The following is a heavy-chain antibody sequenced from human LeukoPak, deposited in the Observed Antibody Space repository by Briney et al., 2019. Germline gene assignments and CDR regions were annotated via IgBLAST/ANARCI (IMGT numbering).Heavy chain of an antibody. V-gene: IGHV4-59*01. CDR1: GGSISSYY. J-gene: IGHJ3*02. D-gene: IGHD3-9*01. CDR2: IYYSGST. Sequence: SETLSLTCTVSGGSISSYYWSWIRQPPGKGLEWIGYIYYSGSTSYNPSLKSRVTISVDTSKNQFSLKLSSVTAADTAVYYCARIITIQPFAAFDIWGQGTMVTVSS. CDR3: ARIITIQPFAAFDI.